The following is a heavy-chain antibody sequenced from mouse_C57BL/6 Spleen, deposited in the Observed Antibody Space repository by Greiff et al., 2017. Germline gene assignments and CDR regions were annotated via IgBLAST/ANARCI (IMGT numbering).Heavy chain of an antibody. CDR2: ISSGSSTI. CDR3: ARRSYDYDFAY. CDR1: GFTFSDYG. J-gene: IGHJ3*01. Sequence: EVQLQESGGGLVKPGGSLKLSCAASGFTFSDYGMHWVRQAPEKGLEWVAYISSGSSTIYYADTVKGRFTISRDNAKNTLFLQMTSLRSEDTAMHYCARRSYDYDFAYWGQGTLVTVSA. D-gene: IGHD2-4*01. V-gene: IGHV5-17*01.